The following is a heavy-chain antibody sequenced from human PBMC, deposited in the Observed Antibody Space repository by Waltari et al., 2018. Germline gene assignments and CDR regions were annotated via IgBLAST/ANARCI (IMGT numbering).Heavy chain of an antibody. CDR1: ELTFSKYW. CDR2: INYDGSEQ. V-gene: IGHV3-7*01. D-gene: IGHD3-16*02. Sequence: EGRVMESGGALVQPGGSLRLSCVVSELTFSKYWMTWVRQASGRGREWVGNINYDGSEQTYGDSVRGRFTISRDNARNTVYLQVNSLRSEDTAVYYCATFRSLAYWGQGTQVTVSS. J-gene: IGHJ4*02. CDR3: ATFRSLAY.